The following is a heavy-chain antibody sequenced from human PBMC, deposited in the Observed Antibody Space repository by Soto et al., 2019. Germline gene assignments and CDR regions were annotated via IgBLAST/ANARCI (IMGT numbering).Heavy chain of an antibody. J-gene: IGHJ4*02. V-gene: IGHV3-30*18. CDR2: ISYAGSNK. CDR3: AKYRLFRRRYFDWSLSTAVDY. D-gene: IGHD3-9*01. CDR1: GFTFSSYG. Sequence: QVQLVESGGGVVQPGRSLRLSCAASGFTFSSYGMHWVRQAPGKGLEGVAVISYAGSNKYYADSVKGRFTISRDSTKNTMYLQMNSLRAEDTAMYYCAKYRLFRRRYFDWSLSTAVDYGGQGTLVTVSS.